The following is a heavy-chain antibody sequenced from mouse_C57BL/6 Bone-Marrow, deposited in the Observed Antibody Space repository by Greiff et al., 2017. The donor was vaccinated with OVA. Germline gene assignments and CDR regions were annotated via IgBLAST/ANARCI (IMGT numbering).Heavy chain of an antibody. Sequence: VQLVESLPELVKPGASVKISCKASGYAFSSSWMNWVKQRPGKGLEWIGRIYPGDGDTNYNGKFKGKATLTADKSSSTAYMQLSSLTSEDSAVYFCARFPFSYWGQGTLVTVSA. J-gene: IGHJ3*01. CDR3: ARFPFSY. CDR1: GYAFSSSW. V-gene: IGHV1-82*01. CDR2: IYPGDGDT.